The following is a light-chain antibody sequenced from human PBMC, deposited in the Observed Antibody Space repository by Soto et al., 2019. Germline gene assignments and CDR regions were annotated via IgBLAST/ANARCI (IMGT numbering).Light chain of an antibody. CDR2: DVS. CDR1: SSDVGGYNY. CDR3: CSYAGSYTYV. J-gene: IGLJ1*01. Sequence: QSALTQPRSVSGSPGQSVTISCTGTSSDVGGYNYVSWYQQHPGKAPKLMIYDVSKRPSGVPDRFSGSKSGNTASLTISGXXAXDEADYYCCSYAGSYTYVFGTGTKVTVL. V-gene: IGLV2-11*01.